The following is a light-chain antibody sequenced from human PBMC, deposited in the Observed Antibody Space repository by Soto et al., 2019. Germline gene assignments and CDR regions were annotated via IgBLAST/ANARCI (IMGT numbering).Light chain of an antibody. CDR1: QSVKTNS. V-gene: IGKV3-20*01. J-gene: IGKJ2*01. CDR3: QQFGSPPQT. Sequence: EIVLTQSPVTLSLSPGERATLSCRASQSVKTNSLGWYQQKPGQAPRLLIYGTTNRATGIPDRFSGGGSGTDFTLIITRLEPEDFAVYYCQQFGSPPQTFGQGTKLEIK. CDR2: GTT.